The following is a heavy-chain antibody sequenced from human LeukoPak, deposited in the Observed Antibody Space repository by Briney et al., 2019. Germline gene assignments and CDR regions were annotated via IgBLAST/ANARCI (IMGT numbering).Heavy chain of an antibody. V-gene: IGHV3-23*05. CDR3: AKDRNAWPTNFDS. J-gene: IGHJ4*02. CDR1: GFTLTIYT. Sequence: PGRSLRLSCAPSGFTLTIYTANWVPHAPREGVWWVSEIYSSGSTTYYADPMKGGFRISRDNSKNTLYLRMNSLRAEDTAVYYCAKDRNAWPTNFDSWGQGTLVTVSA. CDR2: IYSSGSTT. D-gene: IGHD5-24*01.